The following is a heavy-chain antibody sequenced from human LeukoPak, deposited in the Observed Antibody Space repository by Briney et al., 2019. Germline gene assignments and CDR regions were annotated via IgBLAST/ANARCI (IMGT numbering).Heavy chain of an antibody. Sequence: PSETLSLTCTVSGGSISSYYWSWIRQPPGKGLEWIGYVYYSGSTNYNPSLKSRVTISVDTSKNQFSLKLSSVTAADTAVYFCARDMSEAGTLPGTHAFDIWGQGTLVTVSS. V-gene: IGHV4-59*08. CDR2: VYYSGST. D-gene: IGHD6-13*01. CDR3: ARDMSEAGTLPGTHAFDI. CDR1: GGSISSYY. J-gene: IGHJ4*02.